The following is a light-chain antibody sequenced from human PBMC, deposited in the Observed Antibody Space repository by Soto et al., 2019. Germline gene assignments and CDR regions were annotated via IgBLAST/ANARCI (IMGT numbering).Light chain of an antibody. J-gene: IGKJ2*01. CDR1: RSISTS. V-gene: IGKV1-39*01. CDR3: KLTNSKPHT. Sequence: DIQMTQSPSSLSASVGDTVTITCRASRSISTSLNWYQQKPGKAPNLVIYAASSLQRGVPARFSGSGSGTEFTLTISSLQPEDSATYYCKLTNSKPHTFGPGTKLEI. CDR2: AAS.